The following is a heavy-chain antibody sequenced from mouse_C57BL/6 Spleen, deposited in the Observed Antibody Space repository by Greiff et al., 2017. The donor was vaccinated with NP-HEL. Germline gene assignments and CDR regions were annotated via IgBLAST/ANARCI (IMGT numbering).Heavy chain of an antibody. Sequence: VQLQESGPGLVAPSQSLSITCTVSGFSLTSYAISWVRQPPGKGLEWLGVIWTGGGTNYNSAPKSRLSISKDNSKSQVFLKMNSLQTDDTARYYCARNIPGVVATGDYWGHGTTLTVSS. V-gene: IGHV2-9-1*01. CDR3: ARNIPGVVATGDY. J-gene: IGHJ2*01. CDR2: IWTGGGT. D-gene: IGHD1-1*01. CDR1: GFSLTSYA.